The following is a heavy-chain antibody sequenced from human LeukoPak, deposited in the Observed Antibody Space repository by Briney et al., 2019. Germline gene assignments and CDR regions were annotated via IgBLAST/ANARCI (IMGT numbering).Heavy chain of an antibody. Sequence: SETLSITCTDSGGSISSYYWSWIRQPPGKGLEWIGYIYYSGSTNYNPSLKSRVTISIDTSKNQFSLKLSSVTAAETAMYYCTRGDYWGQGTLVTVSP. CDR1: GGSISSYY. J-gene: IGHJ4*02. CDR2: IYYSGST. CDR3: TRGDY. V-gene: IGHV4-59*01.